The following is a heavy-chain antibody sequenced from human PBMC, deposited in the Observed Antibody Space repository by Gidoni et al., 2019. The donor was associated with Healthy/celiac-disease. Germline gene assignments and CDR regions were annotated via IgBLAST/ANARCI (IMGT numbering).Heavy chain of an antibody. CDR3: ARFVRSDSHAWDI. J-gene: IGHJ3*02. CDR1: GGSFSGYY. CDR2: INPSGST. D-gene: IGHD2-15*01. V-gene: IGHV4-34*01. Sequence: QVPLQQWGAGLLKPSETLSLTCAVYGGSFSGYYWSWIRQPPGKGLECIGEINPSGSTNYNPSLKSRVTISVDTSKNQFSLKLSSVTAAETDVYYCARFVRSDSHAWDIWGQGTMVTVSS.